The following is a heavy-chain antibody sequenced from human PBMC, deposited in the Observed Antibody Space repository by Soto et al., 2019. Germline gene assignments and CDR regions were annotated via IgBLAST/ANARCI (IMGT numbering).Heavy chain of an antibody. CDR1: GYTFTTYW. V-gene: IGHV5-51*01. D-gene: IGHD3-10*01. CDR2: IYPGDSDT. Sequence: PGESLKISCKGSGYTFTTYWIGWVRQMPGKGLEWMAIIYPGDSDTRYNPSFQGQVTISADKSISTAYLQWSSLKASDTAMYYCAGGGVRGVITRTRDYYGMDVWGQGTTVTVSS. J-gene: IGHJ6*02. CDR3: AGGGVRGVITRTRDYYGMDV.